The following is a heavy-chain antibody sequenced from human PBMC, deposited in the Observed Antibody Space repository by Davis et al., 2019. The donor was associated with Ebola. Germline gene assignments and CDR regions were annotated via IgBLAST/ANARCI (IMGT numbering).Heavy chain of an antibody. CDR3: ARDGGYFDWLLPLLSWFDP. D-gene: IGHD3-9*01. CDR2: ISYDGSNK. V-gene: IGHV3-30*04. Sequence: GESLNISCAASGFTFSSYAMHWVRQAPGKGLEWVAVISYDGSNKYYADSVKGRFTISRDNSKNTLYLQMNSRRAEDTAVYYCARDGGYFDWLLPLLSWFDPWGQGTLVTVSS. CDR1: GFTFSSYA. J-gene: IGHJ5*02.